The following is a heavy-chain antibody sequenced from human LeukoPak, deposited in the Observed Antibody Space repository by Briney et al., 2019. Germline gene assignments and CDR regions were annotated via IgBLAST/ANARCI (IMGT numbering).Heavy chain of an antibody. Sequence: SQTLSLTYAISGDSVSSNSAAWNWIRQSPSRGLEWLGRTYYRSKWYNDYAVSVKSRITINPDTSKNQFSLQLNSVTPEDTAVYYCAREARDWNHGDYYYYGMDVWGQGTTVTVSS. D-gene: IGHD1-1*01. CDR3: AREARDWNHGDYYYYGMDV. CDR2: TYYRSKWYN. V-gene: IGHV6-1*01. J-gene: IGHJ6*02. CDR1: GDSVSSNSAA.